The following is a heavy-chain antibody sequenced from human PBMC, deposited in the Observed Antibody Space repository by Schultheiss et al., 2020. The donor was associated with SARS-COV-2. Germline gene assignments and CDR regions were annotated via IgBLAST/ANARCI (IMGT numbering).Heavy chain of an antibody. V-gene: IGHV3-30*03. Sequence: GGSLRLSCAASGFTFSSYGMHWVRQAPGKGLEWVAVISYDGSNKYYADSVKGRFTISRDNSKNSLYLQMNSLRAEDTAVYYCARDVEVVVIAIPDAFDIWGQGTMVTVSS. D-gene: IGHD2-21*01. CDR1: GFTFSSYG. CDR3: ARDVEVVVIAIPDAFDI. J-gene: IGHJ3*02. CDR2: ISYDGSNK.